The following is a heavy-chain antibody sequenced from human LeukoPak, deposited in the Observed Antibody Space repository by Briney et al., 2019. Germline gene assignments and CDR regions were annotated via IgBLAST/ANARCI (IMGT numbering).Heavy chain of an antibody. CDR3: LSYTTGAYDIDY. J-gene: IGHJ4*02. V-gene: IGHV3-74*01. Sequence: PGGSLNSPFQVPGFPFSSFPLHGSGKAPGKGLVWVSRIDTDGSFTSYADSVRGRFTISRDNAQNTLYLQMSSLRAEDTAVYYCLSYTTGAYDIDYWGQGTLVTVSS. D-gene: IGHD5-12*01. CDR2: IDTDGSFT. CDR1: GFPFSSFP.